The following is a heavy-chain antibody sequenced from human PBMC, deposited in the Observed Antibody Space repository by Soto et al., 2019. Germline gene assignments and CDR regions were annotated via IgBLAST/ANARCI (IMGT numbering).Heavy chain of an antibody. D-gene: IGHD3-3*01. J-gene: IGHJ5*02. CDR1: GGSVSSGSYY. CDR3: ARSYDFWSGPYNWFDP. CDR2: IYYSGST. Sequence: PSETLSLTCTVSGGSVSSGSYYWSWIRQPPGKGLEWIGYIYYSGSTNYNPSLKSRVTISVDTSKNQFSLRLSSVTAADTAVYYCARSYDFWSGPYNWFDPWGQGTLVNVSS. V-gene: IGHV4-61*01.